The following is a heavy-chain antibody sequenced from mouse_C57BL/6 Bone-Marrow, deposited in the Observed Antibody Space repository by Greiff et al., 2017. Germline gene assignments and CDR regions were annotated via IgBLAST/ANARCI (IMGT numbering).Heavy chain of an antibody. CDR1: GFTFSSYT. V-gene: IGHV5-9*01. J-gene: IGHJ2*01. CDR3: ARLSTMVTYFDY. Sequence: EVKLMESGGGLVKPGGSLKLSCAASGFTFSSYTMSWVRQTPEKRLEWVATISGGGGNTYYPDSVKGRFTISRDNAKNTLYLQMSSLRSEDTALYYCARLSTMVTYFDYWGQGTTLTVSS. CDR2: ISGGGGNT. D-gene: IGHD2-2*01.